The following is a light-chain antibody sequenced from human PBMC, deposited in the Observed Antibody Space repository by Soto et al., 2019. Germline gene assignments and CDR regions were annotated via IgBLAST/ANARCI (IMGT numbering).Light chain of an antibody. CDR2: DAS. CDR3: QQRSDWFT. V-gene: IGKV3-11*01. J-gene: IGKJ5*01. Sequence: EIVMTQSPAPLSLSPGERATLSCRASHSISNYLAWYQQKPGQAPRLLIYDASTRATGIPARFSGSGSGTDFTLTISSLEPEDFAVYYCQQRSDWFTVGQGTRLEIK. CDR1: HSISNY.